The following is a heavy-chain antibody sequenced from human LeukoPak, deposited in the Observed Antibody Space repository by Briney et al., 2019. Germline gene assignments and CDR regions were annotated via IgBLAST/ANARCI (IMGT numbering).Heavy chain of an antibody. V-gene: IGHV3-23*01. CDR2: VSGTGGRT. CDR3: AKAASSSWPSYYYGMDV. CDR1: GFTFSTYA. D-gene: IGHD6-13*01. J-gene: IGHJ6*02. Sequence: PGGSLRLSCAASGFTFSTYAMSWVRQAPGKGLEWVSVVSGTGGRTYYADSVKGRFTISKDNSKNTVYLQMSSLRVDDTAVYYCAKAASSSWPSYYYGMDVWGQGTTVTVSS.